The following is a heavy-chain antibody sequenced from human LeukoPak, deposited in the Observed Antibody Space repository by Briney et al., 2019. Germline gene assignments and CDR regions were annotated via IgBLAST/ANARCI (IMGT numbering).Heavy chain of an antibody. D-gene: IGHD2-15*01. CDR2: IYYSGST. J-gene: IGHJ4*02. CDR1: GGSISSSSYY. CDR3: ASLPNPRLGYCSGGSCYLDY. Sequence: PSETLSLTCTVSGGSISSSSYYWGWIRQPPGKGLEWIGSIYYSGSTYYNPSLKSRVTISVDTSKNQFSLKLSSVTAADTAVYYCASLPNPRLGYCSGGSCYLDYWGQGTLVTVSS. V-gene: IGHV4-39*01.